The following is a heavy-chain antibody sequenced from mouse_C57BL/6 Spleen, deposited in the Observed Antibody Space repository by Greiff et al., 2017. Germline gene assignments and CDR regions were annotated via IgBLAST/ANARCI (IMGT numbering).Heavy chain of an antibody. CDR1: GYTFTGYW. CDR3: ASIYDGYY. CDR2: ILPGIGST. J-gene: IGHJ2*01. V-gene: IGHV1-9*01. D-gene: IGHD2-3*01. Sequence: VKLMESGAELMKPGASVKLSCKATGYTFTGYWIEWVKQRPGHGLEWIGEILPGIGSTNSNEKFKGKAPFTADTADNKAYRQLSSLTTDDSAIYYCASIYDGYYWGQGTTLTVSS.